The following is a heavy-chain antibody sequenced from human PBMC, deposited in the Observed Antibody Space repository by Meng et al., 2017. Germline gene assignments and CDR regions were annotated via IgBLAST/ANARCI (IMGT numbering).Heavy chain of an antibody. CDR1: GFTFSSYA. CDR3: ARGHIVVVTAILGY. Sequence: GESLKISCAASGFTFSSYAMHWVRQAPGKGLEGVAVISYDGSNKYYADSVKGRFTISRDNSKNTLYLQMNSLRAEDTAVYYCARGHIVVVTAILGYWGQGTLVTVSS. CDR2: ISYDGSNK. J-gene: IGHJ4*02. D-gene: IGHD2-21*02. V-gene: IGHV3-30*01.